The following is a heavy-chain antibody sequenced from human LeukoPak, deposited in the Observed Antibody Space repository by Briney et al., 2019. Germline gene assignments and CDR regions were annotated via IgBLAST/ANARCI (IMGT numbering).Heavy chain of an antibody. D-gene: IGHD4/OR15-4a*01. CDR3: AQGAYGAFVY. CDR1: KFTFSNYA. J-gene: IGHJ4*02. Sequence: PGGSLRLSCAASKFTFSNYAMSWVRQAPGKGLEWVAYISSSGGRTYYADSVKGRFTISRDNSNNTLSLQMNSLRAEDTAVYYCAQGAYGAFVYWGQGTLVTVSS. V-gene: IGHV3-23*01. CDR2: ISSSGGRT.